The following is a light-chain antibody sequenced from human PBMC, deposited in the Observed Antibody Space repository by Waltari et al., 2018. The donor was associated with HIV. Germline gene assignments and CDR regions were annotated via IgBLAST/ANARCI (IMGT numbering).Light chain of an antibody. J-gene: IGLJ2*01. V-gene: IGLV2-8*01. CDR3: SSYADRNGFYVV. CDR1: NSDIGGYNY. CDR2: EVT. Sequence: QSALTQPPSASGSPGQSVTISCTGPNSDIGGYNYVSWYQQHPGKAPKLVISEVTKRPSGVLDRFSGSKSGTTASLTVSGLQAEDEADYYCSSYADRNGFYVVFGGGTRLTVL.